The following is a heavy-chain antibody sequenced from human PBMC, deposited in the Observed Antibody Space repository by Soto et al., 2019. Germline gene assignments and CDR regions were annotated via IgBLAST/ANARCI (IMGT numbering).Heavy chain of an antibody. CDR3: ARNSGARGYYAQWVTFDI. CDR2: IYYSGIT. CDR1: GASIISDDYY. D-gene: IGHD3-10*01. Sequence: TLSPTCTVSGASIISDDYYWSWIRQSPGRGLEWIGYIYYSGITYYNPSLKSRITISVDTSKNQFSLNLRSVTAADAAVYYCARNSGARGYYAQWVTFDIWGQGTVVTV. V-gene: IGHV4-30-4*01. J-gene: IGHJ3*02.